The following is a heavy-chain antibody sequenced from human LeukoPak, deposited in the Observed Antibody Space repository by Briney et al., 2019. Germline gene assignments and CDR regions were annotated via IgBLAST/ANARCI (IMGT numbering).Heavy chain of an antibody. Sequence: SVKVSCKASGGTFGGDAISWVRQAPGQGLEWLGGIIPLFGTPTYAQNFRGRVTITADGSTSTAYLELSSLRLDDTAIYYCAREFTERSWVTPTGYWGQGTLVTVSS. CDR1: GGTFGGDA. CDR3: AREFTERSWVTPTGY. D-gene: IGHD2-21*02. J-gene: IGHJ4*02. CDR2: IIPLFGTP. V-gene: IGHV1-69*13.